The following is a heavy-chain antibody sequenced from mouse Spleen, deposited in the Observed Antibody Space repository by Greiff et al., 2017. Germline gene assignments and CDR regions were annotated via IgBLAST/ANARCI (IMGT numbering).Heavy chain of an antibody. Sequence: VQLQQSGPELVKPGASVKISCKASGYSFTSYYIHWVKQRPGQGLEWIGWIYPGSGNTKYNEKFKGKATLTADTSSSTAYMQLSSLTSEDSAVYYCARKGTYYSNYEDYWGQGTTLTVSS. D-gene: IGHD2-5*01. V-gene: IGHV1-66*01. CDR3: ARKGTYYSNYEDY. CDR2: IYPGSGNT. CDR1: GYSFTSYY. J-gene: IGHJ2*01.